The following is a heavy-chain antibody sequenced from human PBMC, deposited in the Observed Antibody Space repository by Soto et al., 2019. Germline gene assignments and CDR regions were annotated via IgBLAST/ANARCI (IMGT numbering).Heavy chain of an antibody. CDR2: FDPEDGET. CDR3: AIEGRRGSGRYYYYYDGMDV. Sequence: GASVKVSCKVSGYTLTELSMHWVRQAPGKGLEWMGGFDPEDGETIYAQKFQGRVTMTEDTSTDTAYMELSSLRSENTAVYYCAIEGRRGSGRYYYYYDGMDVWGQGTTVTVSS. CDR1: GYTLTELS. J-gene: IGHJ6*02. V-gene: IGHV1-24*01. D-gene: IGHD6-25*01.